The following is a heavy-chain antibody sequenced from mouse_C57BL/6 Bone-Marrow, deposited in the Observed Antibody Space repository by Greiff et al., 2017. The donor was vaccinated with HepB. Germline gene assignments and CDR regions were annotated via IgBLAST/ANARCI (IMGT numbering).Heavy chain of an antibody. CDR1: GYTFTSYW. Sequence: VQLQQSGTVLARPGASVKMSCKTSGYTFTSYWMHWVKQRPGQGLEWIGAIYPGNSDTSYNQKFKGKAKLTAVTSASTAYMELSSLTNEDSAVYYFTRDSYYCGSSPARFAYWGQGTLVTVSA. J-gene: IGHJ3*01. CDR3: TRDSYYCGSSPARFAY. CDR2: IYPGNSDT. D-gene: IGHD1-1*01. V-gene: IGHV1-5*01.